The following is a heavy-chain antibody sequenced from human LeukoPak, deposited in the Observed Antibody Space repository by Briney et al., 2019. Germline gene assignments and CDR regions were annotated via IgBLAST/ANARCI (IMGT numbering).Heavy chain of an antibody. CDR2: IIPILGIA. J-gene: IGHJ4*02. D-gene: IGHD2-15*01. V-gene: IGHV1-69*04. CDR1: GGTFSSYA. CDR3: ARDPLVVAATGEAVGRNLFDY. Sequence: AASVKVSCKASGGTFSSYAISWVRQAPGQGLEWMGRIIPILGIANYAQKFQGRVTITADKSTSTAYMELSSLRSEDTAVYYCARDPLVVAATGEAVGRNLFDYWGQGTLVTVSS.